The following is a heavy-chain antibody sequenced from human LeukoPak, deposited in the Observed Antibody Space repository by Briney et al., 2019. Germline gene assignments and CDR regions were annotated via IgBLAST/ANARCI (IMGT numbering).Heavy chain of an antibody. V-gene: IGHV3-21*01. CDR1: GFTFSSYS. J-gene: IGHJ3*02. CDR3: ARGSGSYYKLYAFDI. D-gene: IGHD1-26*01. CDR2: ISSSSSYI. Sequence: GGSLRLSCAASGFTFSSYSMNWVRQAPGKGLEWVSSISSSSSYIYYADSVKGRFTISRDNAKNSLYLQMNSLRAEDTAVYYCARGSGSYYKLYAFDIWGQGTMVTVSS.